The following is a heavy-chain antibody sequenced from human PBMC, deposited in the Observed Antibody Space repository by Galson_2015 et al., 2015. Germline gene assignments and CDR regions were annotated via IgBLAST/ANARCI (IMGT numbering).Heavy chain of an antibody. D-gene: IGHD2-2*01. CDR2: ISHDGSNK. V-gene: IGHV3-30*18. J-gene: IGHJ4*02. Sequence: SLRLSCAASGFIFSNYWMSWVRQAPGKGLEWVAVISHDGSNKYYADSVKGRFTISRDNSKNTLYLQMNSLRAEDTAVYYCAKDSYIVVVPAAGEIDYWGQGTLVTVSS. CDR1: GFIFSNYW. CDR3: AKDSYIVVVPAAGEIDY.